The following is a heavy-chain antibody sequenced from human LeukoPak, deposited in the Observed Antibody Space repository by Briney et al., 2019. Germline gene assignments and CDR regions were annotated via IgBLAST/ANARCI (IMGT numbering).Heavy chain of an antibody. D-gene: IGHD3-22*01. CDR1: GFTVSSNY. CDR2: IYSGGST. CDR3: ARSRRNYYDSSGPEYFQH. J-gene: IGHJ1*01. Sequence: GGSLRLSCAASGFTVSSNYMSWVRQAPGKGLEWVSVIYSGGSTYYADSVKGRFTISRDNSKNTLYLQMNSLRAEDTAVYYCARSRRNYYDSSGPEYFQHWGQGTLVTVSS. V-gene: IGHV3-66*01.